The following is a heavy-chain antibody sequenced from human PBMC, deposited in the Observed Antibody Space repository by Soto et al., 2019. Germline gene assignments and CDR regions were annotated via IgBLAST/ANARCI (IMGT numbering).Heavy chain of an antibody. CDR2: ISYDGSNK. J-gene: IGHJ4*02. Sequence: HPGGSLRLSCAASGFTFNNYCMNWVRQAPGKGLEWVAVISYDGSNKYYADSVKGRFTISRDNSKNTLNLQMNSLRAEDTAVYYCAKDRRVVAVAAPFDYWGQGT. D-gene: IGHD6-19*01. CDR3: AKDRRVVAVAAPFDY. CDR1: GFTFNNYC. V-gene: IGHV3-30*18.